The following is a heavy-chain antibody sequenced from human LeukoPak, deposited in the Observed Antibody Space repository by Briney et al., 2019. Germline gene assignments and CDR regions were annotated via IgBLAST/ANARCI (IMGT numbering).Heavy chain of an antibody. CDR2: ITWRGDST. Sequence: GGSLRLSCAASGFSFDDYGMSWVRQAPGKGLEWVAGITWRGDSTDYADSVKGRFSISRDNAKNSLYLQMNSLRAEDTALYHCARDRGDFWRQGSYYMDAWGKGTTVTVSS. D-gene: IGHD3-3*01. J-gene: IGHJ6*03. CDR3: ARDRGDFWRQGSYYMDA. CDR1: GFSFDDYG. V-gene: IGHV3-20*01.